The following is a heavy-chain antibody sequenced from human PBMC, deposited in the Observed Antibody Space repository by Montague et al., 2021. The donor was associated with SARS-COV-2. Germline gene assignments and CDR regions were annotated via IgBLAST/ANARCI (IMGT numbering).Heavy chain of an antibody. CDR3: ARGSGGSGNAFGL. J-gene: IGHJ3*01. D-gene: IGHD2-15*01. CDR2: IYYSGST. Sequence: SETLSLTCTVSGGSISSYYWSWIRQPPGKGLEWIGYIYYSGSTNYNPSLKSQATISVDTSKNQFSLKLSSVTAADTAVYYCARGSGGSGNAFGLWGQGTLVTVSS. CDR1: GGSISSYY. V-gene: IGHV4-59*01.